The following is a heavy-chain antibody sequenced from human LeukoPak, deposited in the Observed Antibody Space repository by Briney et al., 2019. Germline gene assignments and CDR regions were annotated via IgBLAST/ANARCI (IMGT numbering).Heavy chain of an antibody. CDR2: ISGSGGST. J-gene: IGHJ4*02. D-gene: IGHD3-16*02. CDR3: AKNIRMTFGGVIATCDY. V-gene: IGHV3-23*01. Sequence: QPGGSLRLSCAASGFTFSSYAMSWVRQAPGKGLEWVSAISGSGGSTYYADSVKGRFTISRDNSKNTLYLQMNSLRAEDTAVYYCAKNIRMTFGGVIATCDYWGQGTLVTVSS. CDR1: GFTFSSYA.